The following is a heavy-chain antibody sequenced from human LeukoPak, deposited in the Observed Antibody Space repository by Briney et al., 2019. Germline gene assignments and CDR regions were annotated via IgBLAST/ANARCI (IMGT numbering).Heavy chain of an antibody. Sequence: GASVTVSCTVSGYTLTELSMHWVRQAPGKGLEWMGGFDPEDGETIYAQKFQGRVTMTEDTSTDTAYMELSSLRSEDTAVYYCATVLVGYNWFDPWGQGTLVTVSS. V-gene: IGHV1-24*01. CDR1: GYTLTELS. D-gene: IGHD3-9*01. CDR2: FDPEDGET. J-gene: IGHJ5*02. CDR3: ATVLVGYNWFDP.